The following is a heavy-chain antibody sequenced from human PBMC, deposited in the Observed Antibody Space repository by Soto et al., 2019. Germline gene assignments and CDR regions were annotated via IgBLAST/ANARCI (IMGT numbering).Heavy chain of an antibody. V-gene: IGHV4-34*01. CDR3: ARGQGRTNFDY. CDR2: INHSGST. CDR1: GGSFSGYY. Sequence: QVQLQQWGAGLLKPSETLSLTCAVYGGSFSGYYLSWIRQPPGKGLEWIGEINHSGSTNYNPSLKSGVTISLDTSKNQFSLKLSSVTAADTAVYYCARGQGRTNFDYWGQGTLVTVST. J-gene: IGHJ4*02.